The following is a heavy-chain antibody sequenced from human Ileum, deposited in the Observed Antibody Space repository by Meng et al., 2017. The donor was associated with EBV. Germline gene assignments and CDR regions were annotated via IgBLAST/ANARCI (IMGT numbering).Heavy chain of an antibody. CDR1: GGSISSSNW. Sequence: QVLLHESGPGLVKPPGTPSLTSAVSGGSISSSNWWSWVRQPPGKGLEWIGKIYHSGITIYNPSLKSRVTMSVDNSKNQFSLKLNSMTAADTAVYYCARDPTGGEDHQRVWGQGTLVTVSS. CDR2: IYHSGIT. D-gene: IGHD1-14*01. V-gene: IGHV4-4*03. J-gene: IGHJ4*02. CDR3: ARDPTGGEDHQRV.